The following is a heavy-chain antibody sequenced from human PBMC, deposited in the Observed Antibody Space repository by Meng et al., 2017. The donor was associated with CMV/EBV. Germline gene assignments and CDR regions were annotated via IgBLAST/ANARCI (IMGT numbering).Heavy chain of an antibody. Sequence: QVQLQESGPGLVKPSETLSLTCTVSGGSISSYYWSWIRQPPGKGLEWIGYIYYSGSTNYNPSLKSRVTISVDTSKNQFSLKLSSVTAADTAVYYCAREGANPDDYGDYVESRWFDPWGQGTLVTVSS. V-gene: IGHV4-59*01. CDR2: IYYSGST. CDR1: GGSISSYY. D-gene: IGHD4-17*01. J-gene: IGHJ5*02. CDR3: AREGANPDDYGDYVESRWFDP.